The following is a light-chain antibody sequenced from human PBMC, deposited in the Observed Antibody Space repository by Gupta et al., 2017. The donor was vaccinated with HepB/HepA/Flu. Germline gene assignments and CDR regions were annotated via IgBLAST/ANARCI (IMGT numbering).Light chain of an antibody. J-gene: IGKJ4*01. CDR1: QSVSSY. CDR2: DAS. CDR3: QQRSNWPPA. Sequence: EIVLTQSPATLSLSTGERATLSCRASQSVSSYLAWYQQKPGQAPRLLIYDASNRATSIPARFSGSGSGTDFTLTISSLEPEDFAVYYCQQRSNWPPAFGGGTKVEIK. V-gene: IGKV3-11*01.